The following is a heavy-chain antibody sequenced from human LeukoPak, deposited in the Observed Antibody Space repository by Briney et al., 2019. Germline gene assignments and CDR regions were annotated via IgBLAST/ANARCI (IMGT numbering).Heavy chain of an antibody. V-gene: IGHV1-2*02. Sequence: ASVKVSCKASGSTFCSNGIASGRQAPGLGRGWMGWINPNSGGTNHAQKFQGRVTMTRDTSISTAYMELSRLRSDDTAVYYCERSAPPNGGSGSYWGQGTLVTVSS. J-gene: IGHJ4*02. CDR3: ERSAPPNGGSGSY. CDR1: GSTFCSNG. D-gene: IGHD7-27*01. CDR2: INPNSGGT.